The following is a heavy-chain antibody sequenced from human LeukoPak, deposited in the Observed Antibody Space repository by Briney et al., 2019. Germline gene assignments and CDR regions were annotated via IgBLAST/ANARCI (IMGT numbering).Heavy chain of an antibody. CDR2: IKQDGSEK. CDR3: ARARGDGYQWYFDL. D-gene: IGHD5-24*01. Sequence: GGSLRLSCAASGFTFSSYWMNWVRQAPGKGLEWVVNIKQDGSEKNYVDFVKGRFTISRDNAKNSLDLQMNSLRAEDTAVYYCARARGDGYQWYFDLWGRGTLVTVSS. CDR1: GFTFSSYW. J-gene: IGHJ2*01. V-gene: IGHV3-7*01.